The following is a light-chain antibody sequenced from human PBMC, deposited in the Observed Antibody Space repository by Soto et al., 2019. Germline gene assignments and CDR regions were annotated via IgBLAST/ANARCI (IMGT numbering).Light chain of an antibody. CDR1: QSVSSY. J-gene: IGKJ2*01. CDR2: DAS. CDR3: QQYSNWPPLYT. V-gene: IGKV3-15*01. Sequence: EIVMTQSPATLSVSPGERATLSCRASQSVSSYLAWYQQKPGQPPRLLIYDASTRATGIPDRFSGSGSGTDLNLTISSLQSADFAVYYCQQYSNWPPLYTFGRGTKLEIK.